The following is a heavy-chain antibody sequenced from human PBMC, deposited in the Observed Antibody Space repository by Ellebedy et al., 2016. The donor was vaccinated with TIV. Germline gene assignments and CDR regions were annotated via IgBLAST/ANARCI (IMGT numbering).Heavy chain of an antibody. Sequence: GESLKISCAASGFTFSGYSMNWVRQAPGMGLEWVSYIHGSSGPIYYADSVKGRFTLSRDNAKHSLYLQMTGLRAEDTAVYYCARDGLNAWLDLWGHGTLVTVSS. CDR1: GFTFSGYS. V-gene: IGHV3-48*01. D-gene: IGHD3-10*01. CDR3: ARDGLNAWLDL. J-gene: IGHJ5*02. CDR2: IHGSSGPI.